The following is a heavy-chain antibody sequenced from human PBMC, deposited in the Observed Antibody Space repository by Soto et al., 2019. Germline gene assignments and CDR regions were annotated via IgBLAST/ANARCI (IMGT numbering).Heavy chain of an antibody. D-gene: IGHD6-13*01. J-gene: IGHJ5*02. V-gene: IGHV4-39*01. CDR2: IYYSGRT. CDR3: GRPWGIGLTPPGP. CDR1: GASINNTSYY. Sequence: SETLSLTCTVSGASINNTSYYWGWIRQSPGKGLEWIGNIYYSGRTYYSPSLKSRVSISVDASRNQFSLRLSSVTAADTAVYYCGRPWGIGLTPPGPWGQGVLVTVSS.